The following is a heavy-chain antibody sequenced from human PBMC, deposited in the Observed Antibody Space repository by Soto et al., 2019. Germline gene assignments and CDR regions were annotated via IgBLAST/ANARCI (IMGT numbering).Heavy chain of an antibody. CDR2: INSDGSST. CDR3: ARVPLGDSSGYYWFDS. Sequence: GGSLRLSCAASGFTFSRDWMHWVRQAPGKGLVWVSRINSDGSSTTYADSVKGRFTISRDNAKNTLYLQMNSLRAEDTAVYYCARVPLGDSSGYYWFDSWGQGTLVTVSS. D-gene: IGHD3-22*01. J-gene: IGHJ5*01. V-gene: IGHV3-74*01. CDR1: GFTFSRDW.